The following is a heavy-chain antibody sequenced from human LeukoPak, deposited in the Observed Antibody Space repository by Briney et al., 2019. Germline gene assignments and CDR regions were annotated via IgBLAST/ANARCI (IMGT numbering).Heavy chain of an antibody. J-gene: IGHJ4*02. Sequence: GGSLRLSCAASGFTFSAYPMTWFRQAPGKGLDWFSTLKGVGGTTYYADSVRGRFTISRDNFKSTLYLQMSSLSAEETAIYYCAKNWGRGRHYLTQWGQGNLVPVSS. D-gene: IGHD1-26*01. CDR1: GFTFSAYP. CDR2: LKGVGGTT. CDR3: AKNWGRGRHYLTQ. V-gene: IGHV3-23*01.